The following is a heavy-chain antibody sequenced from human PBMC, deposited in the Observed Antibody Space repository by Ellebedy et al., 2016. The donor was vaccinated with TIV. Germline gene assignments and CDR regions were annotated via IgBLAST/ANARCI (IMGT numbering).Heavy chain of an antibody. CDR3: ASGYSSGWLDY. CDR2: IYTSGST. CDR1: GGSISRYY. Sequence: MPGGSLRLSCTVSGGSISRYYWSWIRQPAGKGLEWIGRIYTSGSTNYNPSLKSRVTMSDTSKNQFSLKLSSVTAADTAVYYCASGYSSGWLDYWGQGTLVTVSS. J-gene: IGHJ4*02. V-gene: IGHV4-4*07. D-gene: IGHD6-19*01.